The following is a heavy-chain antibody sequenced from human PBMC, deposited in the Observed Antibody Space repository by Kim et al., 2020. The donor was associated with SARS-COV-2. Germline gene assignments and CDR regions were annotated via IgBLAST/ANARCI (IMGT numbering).Heavy chain of an antibody. CDR2: IYPGDSDT. Sequence: GESLKISCQGSGYSFSTYWIGWVRQMPGKGLEWMGIIYPGDSDTRYSPSFKGQVTISADKSISTAYLQWSSLKASDTAMYYCARRQNYNSYYGMDVWGQGTTVTVSS. V-gene: IGHV5-51*01. CDR1: GYSFSTYW. J-gene: IGHJ6*02. D-gene: IGHD1-1*01. CDR3: ARRQNYNSYYGMDV.